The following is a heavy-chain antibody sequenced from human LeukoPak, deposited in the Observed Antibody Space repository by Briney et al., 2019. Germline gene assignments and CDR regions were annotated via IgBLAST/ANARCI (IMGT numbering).Heavy chain of an antibody. V-gene: IGHV3-7*01. CDR3: TRDSSTRVDY. J-gene: IGHJ4*02. D-gene: IGHD2-2*01. CDR2: IKQDGSEI. Sequence: GGSLRLSCVVSGFTFSSYWMSWFRQAPGKGLEWVANIKQDGSEIYYVDSVKGRFTISRDNAKNSLYLQMNSLRAEDTAVYYCTRDSSTRVDYWGQGTLVTVSS. CDR1: GFTFSSYW.